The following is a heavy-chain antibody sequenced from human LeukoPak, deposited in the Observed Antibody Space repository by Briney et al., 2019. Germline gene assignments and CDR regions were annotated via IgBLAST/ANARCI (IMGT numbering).Heavy chain of an antibody. CDR1: GGTFSSYA. D-gene: IGHD5-12*01. CDR2: IIPIFGTA. J-gene: IGHJ4*02. CDR3: AREGGVGLRPSYVYFDY. Sequence: GASVKVSCKASGGTFSSYAISWVRQAPGQGLEWMGGIIPIFGTANYAQKFQGRVTITADESTSTAYMELSSLRSEDTAVYYCAREGGVGLRPSYVYFDYWGQGTLVTVSS. V-gene: IGHV1-69*13.